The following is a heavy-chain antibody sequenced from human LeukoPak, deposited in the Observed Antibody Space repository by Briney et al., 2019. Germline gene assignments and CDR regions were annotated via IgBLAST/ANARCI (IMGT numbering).Heavy chain of an antibody. Sequence: PSETLSLTCAVSGGSISSGGYSWSWIRQPPGKGLEWLGYIYHSGSTYYNPSLKSRVTISVDRSKNQFSLKLSSVTAADTAVYYCAREGDGWYDYWGQGTLVTVSS. CDR2: IYHSGST. V-gene: IGHV4-30-2*01. J-gene: IGHJ4*02. D-gene: IGHD6-19*01. CDR3: AREGDGWYDY. CDR1: GGSISSGGYS.